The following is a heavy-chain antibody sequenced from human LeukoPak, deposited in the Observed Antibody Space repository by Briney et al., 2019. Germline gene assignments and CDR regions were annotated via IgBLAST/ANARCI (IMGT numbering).Heavy chain of an antibody. CDR3: AKDHPVPYYMDV. CDR1: GFTFSSYG. D-gene: IGHD6-6*01. V-gene: IGHV3-33*06. CDR2: IWYDGSNK. Sequence: HPGGSLRLSCAASGFTFSSYGMHWVRQAPGKGLEWVAVIWYDGSNKYCADSVKGRFTISRDNSKNTLYLQMNSLRAEDTAVYYCAKDHPVPYYMDVWGKGTTVTVSS. J-gene: IGHJ6*03.